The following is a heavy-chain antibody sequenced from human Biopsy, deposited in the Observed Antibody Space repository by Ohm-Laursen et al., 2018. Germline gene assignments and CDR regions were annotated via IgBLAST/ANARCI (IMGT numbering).Heavy chain of an antibody. Sequence: ASVKVSCKTSGYAFDTDGITWVRQAPGQGLEWMGWVSGYNGNTNYAQKPQGRVTMTIDTSTSTVYMELRSLRSDDTAVYFCAKGGLSSGPLAYWGQGTLVTVSS. J-gene: IGHJ4*02. CDR1: GYAFDTDG. CDR2: VSGYNGNT. CDR3: AKGGLSSGPLAY. D-gene: IGHD6-19*01. V-gene: IGHV1-18*01.